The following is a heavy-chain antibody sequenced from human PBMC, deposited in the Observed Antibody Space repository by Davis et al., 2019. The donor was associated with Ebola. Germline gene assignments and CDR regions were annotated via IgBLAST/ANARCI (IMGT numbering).Heavy chain of an antibody. CDR1: GFTFDDYA. CDR3: AKDTKGQLAGVLQH. Sequence: PGGSLRLSCAASGFTFDDYAMHWVRQAPGKGLEWVSGITWNSDRTGYADSVKGRFTISRDNANNFLYLQMNSLRAEDTALYYCAKDTKGQLAGVLQHWGQGTLVTVSS. D-gene: IGHD2-8*01. CDR2: ITWNSDRT. J-gene: IGHJ1*01. V-gene: IGHV3-9*01.